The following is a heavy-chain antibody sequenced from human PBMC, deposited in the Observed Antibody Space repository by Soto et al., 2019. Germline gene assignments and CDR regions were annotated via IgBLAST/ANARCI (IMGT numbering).Heavy chain of an antibody. V-gene: IGHV3-21*01. J-gene: IGHJ3*02. Sequence: GGSLRLSCAASGFTFSSYSMNWVRQAPGKGLEWVSSISSSSSYIYYADSVKGRFTISRDNAKNSLYLQMNSLRAEDTAVYYCARIDMMITFGGVIPNDAFDIWGQGTMVTVS. D-gene: IGHD3-16*02. CDR3: ARIDMMITFGGVIPNDAFDI. CDR2: ISSSSSYI. CDR1: GFTFSSYS.